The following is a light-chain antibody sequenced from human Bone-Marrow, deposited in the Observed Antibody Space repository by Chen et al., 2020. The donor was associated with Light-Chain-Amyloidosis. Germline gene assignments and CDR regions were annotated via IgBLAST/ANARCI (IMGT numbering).Light chain of an antibody. CDR1: DLGSEN. J-gene: IGLJ2*01. Sequence: YEMREPVTISVARGLSARIPCGAKDLGSENVHWFQQKTGRAPVLVMYRDNNRPSGIPERFSGSNSGNTATLTIYRAQDGDEADYYCQVWARSAVVFGGGTKLTVL. V-gene: IGLV3-9*01. CDR3: QVWARSAVV. CDR2: RDN.